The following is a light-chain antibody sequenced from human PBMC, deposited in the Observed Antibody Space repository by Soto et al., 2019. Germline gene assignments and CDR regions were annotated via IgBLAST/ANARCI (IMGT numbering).Light chain of an antibody. CDR2: ASS. CDR3: QQYNVWPGWT. CDR1: QNIRSH. Sequence: DIVLTQSPGTLSFSPGERATLSCRASQNIRSHLAWYQLRPGQAPRLLIYASSTRATGIPARFSGSGSGTEFTLTISSLQSEDFALYFCQQYNVWPGWTFGQGTKVGVK. V-gene: IGKV3-15*01. J-gene: IGKJ1*01.